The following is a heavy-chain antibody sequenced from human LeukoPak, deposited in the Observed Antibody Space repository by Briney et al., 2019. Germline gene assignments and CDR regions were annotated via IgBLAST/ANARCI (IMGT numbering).Heavy chain of an antibody. V-gene: IGHV4-59*01. D-gene: IGHD3-10*02. CDR2: IYYSGST. J-gene: IGHJ5*02. CDR1: GGSMSNYY. Sequence: TSETLSLTCTVSGGSMSNYYWSWIRQPPGKGLVWIGYIYYSGSTNYNPSLKSRVTISVDTSKNQFSLRLSSVTAADTAVYYCTRTTMLTWFDPWGQGTLVTVSS. CDR3: TRTTMLTWFDP.